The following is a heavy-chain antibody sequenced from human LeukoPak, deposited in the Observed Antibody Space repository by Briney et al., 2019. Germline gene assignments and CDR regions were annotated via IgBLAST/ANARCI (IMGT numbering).Heavy chain of an antibody. CDR1: GYTFTSYY. D-gene: IGHD5-18*01. CDR2: INPSGGST. V-gene: IGHV1-46*01. Sequence: ASVKVSCKASGYTFTSYYMHWVRQAPGQGLEWMGIINPSGGSTSYAQKFQGRVTMTRDTSTSTAYMELRSLRSDDTAVYYCARVYRDTYGQNWGQGTLVTVSS. J-gene: IGHJ4*02. CDR3: ARVYRDTYGQN.